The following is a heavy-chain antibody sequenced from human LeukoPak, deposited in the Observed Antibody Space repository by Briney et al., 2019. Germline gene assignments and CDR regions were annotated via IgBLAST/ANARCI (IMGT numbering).Heavy chain of an antibody. CDR1: GFTFDDYT. J-gene: IGHJ4*02. CDR2: ISWDGHST. Sequence: GGSLRLSCAASGFTFDDYTMHWVRQAPGKGLEWVSLISWDGHSTYYADSVKGRFAISRDSSKNSLYLHMNSLRTEDTALYYCAKDQYFDWLTGLDYWGQGTLVTVSS. CDR3: AKDQYFDWLTGLDY. D-gene: IGHD3-9*01. V-gene: IGHV3-43*01.